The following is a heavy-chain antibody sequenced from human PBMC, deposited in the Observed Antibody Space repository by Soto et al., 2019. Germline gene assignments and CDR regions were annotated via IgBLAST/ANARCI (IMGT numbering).Heavy chain of an antibody. V-gene: IGHV6-1*01. D-gene: IGHD6-19*01. CDR2: TYYRSKWYN. Sequence: SQNLSLTCAISGDSVSSNSAAWNWIRQSPSRGLEWLGRTYYRSKWYNDYAVSVKSRITINPDTSKNQFSLQLNSVTPEDTAVYYCARDPMSSGWLTYYYYGMDVWGQGTTVTVSS. J-gene: IGHJ6*02. CDR1: GDSVSSNSAA. CDR3: ARDPMSSGWLTYYYYGMDV.